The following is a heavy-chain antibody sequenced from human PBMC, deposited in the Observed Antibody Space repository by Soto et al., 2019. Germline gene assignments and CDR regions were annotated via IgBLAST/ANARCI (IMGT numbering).Heavy chain of an antibody. D-gene: IGHD6-13*01. CDR2: IYYSGST. CDR3: ARGISAAGIFGVDWFDP. J-gene: IGHJ5*02. V-gene: IGHV4-31*03. CDR1: GGSVSSGGYY. Sequence: QVQLQESGPGLAKPSQTLSLTCSVSGGSVSSGGYYWSWIRQHPGKGLEWIGYIYYSGSTYYNPSLKSRLSILVDRSKNHFSLKLSSVTAADTAIYYCARGISAAGIFGVDWFDPWGQGTLVTVSS.